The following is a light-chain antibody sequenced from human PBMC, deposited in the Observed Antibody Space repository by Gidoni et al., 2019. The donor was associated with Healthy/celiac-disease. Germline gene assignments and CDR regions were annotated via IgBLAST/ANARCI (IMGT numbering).Light chain of an antibody. J-gene: IGKJ1*01. CDR1: QSVSSSY. Sequence: ELVLPQSPGTLSLSPGERATLSCRASQSVSSSYLAWYQRKPGQDPRLLIYGASSRATGIPDRFSGSGSGTDFSLTITRLEPEDFPVYYCQQYGSSPPWTFGQGTKVEIK. CDR3: QQYGSSPPWT. CDR2: GAS. V-gene: IGKV3-20*01.